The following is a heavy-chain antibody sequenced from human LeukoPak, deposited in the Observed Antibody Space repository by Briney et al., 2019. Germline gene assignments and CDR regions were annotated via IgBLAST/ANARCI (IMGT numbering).Heavy chain of an antibody. CDR1: GGSISSYY. J-gene: IGHJ4*02. D-gene: IGHD2-15*01. CDR3: ARDLASESGFDY. CDR2: IYYSGST. V-gene: IGHV4-59*01. Sequence: SETLSLTCTVSGGSISSYYWSWIRQPPGKGLEWIGYIYYSGSTSYNPSLKSRVTISVDTSKNQFSLKLSSVTAADTAVYYCARDLASESGFDYWGQGTLVTVSS.